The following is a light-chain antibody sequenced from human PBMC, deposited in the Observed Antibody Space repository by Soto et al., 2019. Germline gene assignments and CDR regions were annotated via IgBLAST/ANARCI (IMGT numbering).Light chain of an antibody. CDR1: QSISKW. V-gene: IGKV1-5*01. CDR2: DAS. Sequence: DIQMTQSPSTLSASVGDRVTITCRASQSISKWLVWYQQKPGKAPKVLIFDASILASGVPSRFSGSGSGTEFTLTISSLQPDDFATYYCQQYNGYSTWTFGQGNKVEIK. J-gene: IGKJ1*01. CDR3: QQYNGYSTWT.